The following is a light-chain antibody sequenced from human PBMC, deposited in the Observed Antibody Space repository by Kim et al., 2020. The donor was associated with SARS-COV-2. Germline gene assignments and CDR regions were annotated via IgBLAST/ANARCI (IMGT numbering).Light chain of an antibody. CDR1: QSISSY. CDR2: ATS. CDR3: QQSYSTPRG. Sequence: DIQMTQSPSSLSASVGDRVTITCRASQSISSYLNWYQQKPGKAPKLLIYATSTLRSGVPSRFSGSGSGTDFTLTISSLQPEDFATYYCQQSYSTPRGFGQGTKLEI. J-gene: IGKJ2*03. V-gene: IGKV1-39*01.